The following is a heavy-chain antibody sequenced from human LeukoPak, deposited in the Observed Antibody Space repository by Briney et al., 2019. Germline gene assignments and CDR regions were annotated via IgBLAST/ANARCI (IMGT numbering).Heavy chain of an antibody. D-gene: IGHD1-26*01. CDR2: IKEDGSEK. J-gene: IGHJ4*02. CDR1: GFTFNTLW. CDR3: ARDSEL. V-gene: IGHV3-7*01. Sequence: GGSLRLSCAGSGFTFNTLWMSWVRQAPGRGLEWVANIKEDGSEKYYVDSVKGRFTISRNNARNSLYLQMNSLRAEDTAVYYCARDSELRGQGTLVTVSS.